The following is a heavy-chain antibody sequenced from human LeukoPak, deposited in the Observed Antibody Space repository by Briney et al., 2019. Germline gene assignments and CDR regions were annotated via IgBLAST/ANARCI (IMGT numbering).Heavy chain of an antibody. Sequence: SETLSLTCTVSGGSVSSGSYYWSWIRQPPGKGLEWIGYIYYSGSANYNPSLKSRVTISVDTSKNQFSLKLSSVTAADTAVYYCARSQNYYGSGDYWSQGTLVTVSS. CDR3: ARSQNYYGSGDY. J-gene: IGHJ4*02. CDR1: GGSVSSGSYY. D-gene: IGHD3-10*01. V-gene: IGHV4-61*01. CDR2: IYYSGSA.